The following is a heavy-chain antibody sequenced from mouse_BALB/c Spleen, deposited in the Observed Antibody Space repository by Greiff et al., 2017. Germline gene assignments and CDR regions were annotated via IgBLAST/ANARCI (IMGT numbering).Heavy chain of an antibody. J-gene: IGHJ4*01. CDR2: ISYDGSN. CDR1: GYSITSGYY. D-gene: IGHD2-14*01. CDR3: ARNYRYDGYAMDY. V-gene: IGHV3-6*02. Sequence: EVKLQESGPGLVKPSQSLSLTCSVTGYSITSGYYWNWIRQLPGNQLEWMGYISYDGSNNYNPYLKNQITITRDTSENQFFLKLNSVTTEDTATYYCARNYRYDGYAMDYWGQGTSVTVSS.